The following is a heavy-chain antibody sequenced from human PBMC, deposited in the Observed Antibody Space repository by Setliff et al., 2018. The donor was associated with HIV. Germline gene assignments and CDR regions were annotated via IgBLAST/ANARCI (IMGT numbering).Heavy chain of an antibody. CDR1: GASFSDYS. CDR2: INHSGST. Sequence: PSETLSLTCAVYGASFSDYSWSWIRQPPGKGLEWIGEINHSGSTNYNPSLKTRVTISVDTSKNQFSLKLTSVTAADTAVYYCAKSPGFTGYGGSGWGQGTLVTVS. J-gene: IGHJ4*02. D-gene: IGHD5-12*01. V-gene: IGHV4-34*01. CDR3: AKSPGFTGYGGSG.